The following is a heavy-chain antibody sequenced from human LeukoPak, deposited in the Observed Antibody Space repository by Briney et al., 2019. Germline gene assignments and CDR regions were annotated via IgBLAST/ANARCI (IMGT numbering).Heavy chain of an antibody. CDR3: ARLVEMATIPPYVDY. Sequence: ASETLSLTCTVSGGSISSYYWSWIRQPPGKGLEWIGYIYYSGSTYYSPSLKSRVTMSVDTSKNQFSLKLSSVTATDTAVYYCARLVEMATIPPYVDYWGQGTLVTVSS. CDR2: IYYSGST. J-gene: IGHJ4*02. CDR1: GGSISSYY. V-gene: IGHV4-59*12. D-gene: IGHD5-24*01.